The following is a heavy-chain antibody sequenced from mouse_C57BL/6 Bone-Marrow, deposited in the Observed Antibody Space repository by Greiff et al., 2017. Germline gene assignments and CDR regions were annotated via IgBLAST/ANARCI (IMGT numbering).Heavy chain of an antibody. V-gene: IGHV2-9*01. D-gene: IGHD2-5*01. CDR2: IWGGGSN. Sequence: VQLKESGPGLVAPSQSLSITCTVSGFSLTSYGVDWVRQPPGKGLEWLGVIWGGGSNTYSSALMSSLSISKDNSKGQVFLKMNSLQTYDTSMYYCAKRDSNYQYFDYRGQGTIRTVSS. J-gene: IGHJ2*01. CDR1: GFSLTSYG. CDR3: AKRDSNYQYFDY.